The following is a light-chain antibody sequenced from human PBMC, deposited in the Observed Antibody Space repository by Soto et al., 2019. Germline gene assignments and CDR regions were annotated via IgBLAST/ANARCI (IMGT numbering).Light chain of an antibody. CDR1: QSLRHHNGYYY. Sequence: DIVMTQSPLSLPVTPGEPASISCRSIQSLRHHNGYYYLDWYLQKPGQSPQVLIYLGSNRASGVPDRVRGSGSGTVFTLKISRVEAEDVGVYYCIQTLQAPYSFGQGTKLEIK. CDR2: LGS. J-gene: IGKJ2*01. CDR3: IQTLQAPYS. V-gene: IGKV2-28*01.